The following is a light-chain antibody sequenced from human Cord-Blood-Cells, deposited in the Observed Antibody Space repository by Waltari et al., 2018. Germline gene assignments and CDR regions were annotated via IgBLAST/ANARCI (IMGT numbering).Light chain of an antibody. J-gene: IGLJ3*02. CDR2: EIS. V-gene: IGLV2-8*01. Sequence: QSALTQPPSASGSPGQSVTISCPGPSSAVGGDNHVPWYQQHPGKAPNLMIYEISKRPSGVPDRFSGSKSGNTASLTVSVLQAEDEADYYCSSYAGSNNLVFGGGTKLTVL. CDR1: SSAVGGDNH. CDR3: SSYAGSNNLV.